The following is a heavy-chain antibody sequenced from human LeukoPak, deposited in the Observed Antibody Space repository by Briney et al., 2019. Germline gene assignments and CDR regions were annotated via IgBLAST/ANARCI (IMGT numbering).Heavy chain of an antibody. V-gene: IGHV3-7*01. J-gene: IGHJ6*02. D-gene: IGHD1-7*01. Sequence: GGSLRLSCAASGFTFIRYWMNWVRQAPGKGLEWVANIKQDGSEKYYVDSVKGRFTISRDNAKNSLFLQMNSLRAEDTAVYYWARSGTPYGLDVWGQGTTVTVSS. CDR1: GFTFIRYW. CDR2: IKQDGSEK. CDR3: ARSGTPYGLDV.